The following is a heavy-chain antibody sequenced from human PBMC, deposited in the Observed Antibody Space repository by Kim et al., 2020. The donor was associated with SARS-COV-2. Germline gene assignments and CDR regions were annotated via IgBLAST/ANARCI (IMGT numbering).Heavy chain of an antibody. V-gene: IGHV3-48*04. J-gene: IGHJ4*02. D-gene: IGHD3-22*01. CDR3: ARDGGYYDSSGYYFWFDY. CDR1: GFTFSSYS. CDR2: ISSSSSTI. Sequence: GGSLRLSCAASGFTFSSYSMNWVRQAPGKGLEWVSYISSSSSTIYYADSVKGRFTISRDNAKNSLYLQMNSLRAEDTAVYYCARDGGYYDSSGYYFWFDYWGQGTLVTVSS.